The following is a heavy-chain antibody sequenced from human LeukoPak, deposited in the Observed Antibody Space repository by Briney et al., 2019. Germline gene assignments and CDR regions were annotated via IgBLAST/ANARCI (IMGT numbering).Heavy chain of an antibody. CDR2: IYYSGST. Sequence: SETLSLTCTVSGGSISSSSYYWGWIRQPPGKGLEWIGSIYYSGSTYYNPSLKSRVTISVDTSKNQFSLKLSSVTAADTAVYYCARDRQSSRRGWFDPWGQGTLVTVSS. D-gene: IGHD6-13*01. CDR1: GGSISSSSYY. CDR3: ARDRQSSRRGWFDP. J-gene: IGHJ5*02. V-gene: IGHV4-39*07.